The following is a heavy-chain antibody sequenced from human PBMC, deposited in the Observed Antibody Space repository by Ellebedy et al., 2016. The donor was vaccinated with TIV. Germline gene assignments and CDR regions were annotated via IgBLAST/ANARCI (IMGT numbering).Heavy chain of an antibody. CDR3: ECGEFEGMDV. J-gene: IGHJ6*02. Sequence: PGGSLRLSCAASGFTFSSYAMHWVRQAPGKGLEWVAVISYDGSNKYYADSVKGRFTISRDNSKNTLYLQMNSLRAEDTAVYYCECGEFEGMDVWGQGTTVTVSS. D-gene: IGHD3-10*01. V-gene: IGHV3-30-3*01. CDR2: ISYDGSNK. CDR1: GFTFSSYA.